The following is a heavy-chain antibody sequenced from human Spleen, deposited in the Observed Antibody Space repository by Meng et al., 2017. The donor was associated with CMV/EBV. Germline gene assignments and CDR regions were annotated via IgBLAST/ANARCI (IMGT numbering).Heavy chain of an antibody. CDR3: ARDIFYYGSGIGGMDV. D-gene: IGHD3-10*01. Sequence: SVKVSCKASGYTFTSYAISWVRQAPGQGLEWMGGIIPILGIANYAQKFQGRVTITADKSTSTAYMELSSLRSEDTAVYYCARDIFYYGSGIGGMDVWGQGTTVTVSS. J-gene: IGHJ6*02. CDR2: IIPILGIA. V-gene: IGHV1-69*10. CDR1: GYTFTSYA.